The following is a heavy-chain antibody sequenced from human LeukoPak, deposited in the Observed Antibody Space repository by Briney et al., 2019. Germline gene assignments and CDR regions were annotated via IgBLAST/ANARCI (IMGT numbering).Heavy chain of an antibody. V-gene: IGHV3-30-3*01. Sequence: PGRSLRLSCAASGFTFSSYAMHWVRQAPGKGLEWVAVISYDGSNKYYADSVKGRFTISRDNSKNTLYLQMNSLRAEDTAVYYCASRGPFDYWGQGTLVTVSS. CDR1: GFTFSSYA. J-gene: IGHJ4*02. CDR2: ISYDGSNK. CDR3: ASRGPFDY.